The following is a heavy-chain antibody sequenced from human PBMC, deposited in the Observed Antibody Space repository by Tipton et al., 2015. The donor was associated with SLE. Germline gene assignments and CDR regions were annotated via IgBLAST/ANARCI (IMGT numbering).Heavy chain of an antibody. CDR1: GGSISSDAYY. J-gene: IGHJ5*02. CDR2: MSYSGST. D-gene: IGHD5-12*01. Sequence: TLSLPCTVSGGSISSDAYYWTWSRQHPGKGLEWIGHMSYSGSTYSNPTLKSRITISVDTSKNHFSLKLSSVTAADTAVYYCAGGGVGCYDYVDHSGQGTPLTVSS. V-gene: IGHV4-31*03. CDR3: AGGGVGCYDYVDH.